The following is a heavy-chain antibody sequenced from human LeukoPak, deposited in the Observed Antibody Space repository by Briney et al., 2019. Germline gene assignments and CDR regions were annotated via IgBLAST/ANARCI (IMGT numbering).Heavy chain of an antibody. CDR3: ARDSLGIAAAGGYYYGMDV. Sequence: GGSLRLSCAASGFTFSSYEMNWVRQAPGKGLEWVSYISSSGSTIYYADSVEGRFTISRDNAKNSLYLQMNSLRAEDTAVYYCARDSLGIAAAGGYYYGMDVWGQGTTVTVSS. D-gene: IGHD6-13*01. V-gene: IGHV3-48*03. J-gene: IGHJ6*02. CDR1: GFTFSSYE. CDR2: ISSSGSTI.